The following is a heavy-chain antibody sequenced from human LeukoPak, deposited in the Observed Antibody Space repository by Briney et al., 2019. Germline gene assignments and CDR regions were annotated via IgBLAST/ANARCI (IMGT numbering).Heavy chain of an antibody. CDR3: AKSAYYDSSGFYREYYFDY. Sequence: PGGSLRLSCAASRFTVSNYAMSWVRQAQGKGLEWVSTISGSGGSTYYADSVKGRFTISRDNSKNTLHLQMNSLRAEDTAVYYCAKSAYYDSSGFYREYYFDYWGQGTLVTVSS. V-gene: IGHV3-23*01. J-gene: IGHJ4*02. D-gene: IGHD3-22*01. CDR2: ISGSGGST. CDR1: RFTVSNYA.